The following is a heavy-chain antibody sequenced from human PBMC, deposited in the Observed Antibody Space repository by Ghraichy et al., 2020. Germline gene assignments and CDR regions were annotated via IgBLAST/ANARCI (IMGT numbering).Heavy chain of an antibody. CDR3: ARDPVGPLRGMDV. J-gene: IGHJ6*02. D-gene: IGHD4-23*01. CDR2: INPNSGGT. V-gene: IGHV1-2*02. CDR1: GYTFIGYY. Sequence: ASVKVSCKASGYTFIGYYIHWVRQAPGQGLEWMGWINPNSGGTDYAQKFQGRVTVTRDTSISTAYMELSRLRSDDTAVYYCARDPVGPLRGMDVWGQGTTVTVS.